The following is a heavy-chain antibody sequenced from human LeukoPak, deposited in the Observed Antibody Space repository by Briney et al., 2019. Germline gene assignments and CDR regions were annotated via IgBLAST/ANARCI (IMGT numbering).Heavy chain of an antibody. CDR2: IYIGGST. CDR1: GFTVSSNY. J-gene: IGHJ4*02. Sequence: PGGSLRLSCAASGFTVSSNYMSWVRRSPGKGLEGFSVIYIGGSTYYADSVKGRFTISRDNSKNTQYLQMNSVRAEDTAVYYCARTSSGWFGHFDYWGQGTLVTVSS. V-gene: IGHV3-53*01. D-gene: IGHD6-19*01. CDR3: ARTSSGWFGHFDY.